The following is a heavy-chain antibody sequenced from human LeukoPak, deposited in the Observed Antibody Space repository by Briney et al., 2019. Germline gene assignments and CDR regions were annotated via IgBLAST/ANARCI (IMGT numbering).Heavy chain of an antibody. D-gene: IGHD3-3*01. CDR2: ISAYNGNT. CDR3: ARDVALRFLEWPHMDV. CDR1: GYPFSTYW. J-gene: IGHJ6*03. V-gene: IGHV1-18*01. Sequence: ASVKVSFKASGYPFSTYWLHWVRQAPGQGLEWMGWISAYNGNTNYAQKLQGRVTMTTDTSTSTAYMELRSLRSDDTAVYYCARDVALRFLEWPHMDVWGKGTTVTVSS.